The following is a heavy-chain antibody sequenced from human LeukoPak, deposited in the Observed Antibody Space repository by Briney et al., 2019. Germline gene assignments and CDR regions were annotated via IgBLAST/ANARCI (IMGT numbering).Heavy chain of an antibody. CDR1: GGSIIPTNYY. V-gene: IGHV4-39*07. J-gene: IGHJ4*02. D-gene: IGHD4/OR15-4a*01. Sequence: SETLSLTCTVSGGSIIPTNYYWGWIRQPPGKGLEWIGTIFNSGGTYYNPSLRSRVTISVDTSKNRFSLNLNSVAAADTAVYYCARRAGAYSHPYDYWGQGTLVTVSS. CDR2: IFNSGGT. CDR3: ARRAGAYSHPYDY.